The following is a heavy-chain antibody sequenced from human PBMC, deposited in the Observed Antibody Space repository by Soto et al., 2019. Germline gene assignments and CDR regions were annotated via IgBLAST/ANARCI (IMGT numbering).Heavy chain of an antibody. CDR1: GYLFRTYA. J-gene: IGHJ6*02. CDR2: INAANGNT. V-gene: IGHV1-3*01. Sequence: ASVKVSCKTSGYLFRTYAIHWVRQAPGQRLEWMGWINAANGNTEYAQKFQGRVTISRDTSASTAYMEVSSLRSEDTAVYYCARVYCSRMSCYSPFGMAVWGQGTTVTVSS. CDR3: ARVYCSRMSCYSPFGMAV. D-gene: IGHD2-2*01.